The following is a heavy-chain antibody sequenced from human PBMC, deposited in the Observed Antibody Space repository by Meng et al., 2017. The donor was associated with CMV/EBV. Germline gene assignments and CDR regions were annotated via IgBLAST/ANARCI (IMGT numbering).Heavy chain of an antibody. CDR1: GLTFSSYW. CDR2: INSDGSST. Sequence: GESLKISCAASGLTFSSYWMHWVRQAPGKGLVWVSRINSDGSSTSYADSVKGRFTISRDNAKNTLYLQMNSLRAEDTAVYYCARESDYGMDVWGQGTTVTVSS. CDR3: ARESDYGMDV. J-gene: IGHJ6*02. V-gene: IGHV3-74*01.